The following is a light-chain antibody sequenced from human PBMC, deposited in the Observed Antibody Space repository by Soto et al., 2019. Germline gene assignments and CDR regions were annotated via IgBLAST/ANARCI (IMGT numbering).Light chain of an antibody. Sequence: DIQMTQSPSSLSASVGDRVTISCRSSQHISTYLNWYQHKPGKAPKLLVYAASTLQSGVPSRFSGSGSGTDFRITISILPPEDSATYYSQKYSSIPQTFGQGTKMDLK. J-gene: IGKJ1*01. CDR3: QKYSSIPQT. CDR1: QHISTY. V-gene: IGKV1-39*01. CDR2: AAS.